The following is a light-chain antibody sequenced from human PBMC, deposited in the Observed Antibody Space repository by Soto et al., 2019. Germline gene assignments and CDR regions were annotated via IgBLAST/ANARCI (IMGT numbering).Light chain of an antibody. J-gene: IGKJ5*01. CDR1: QTISNS. Sequence: EIVMRQSPATMYLSPGERATLFCRASQTISNSLAWYQHKAGQAPRLLIYGSSTRATGIPARFSGSGSGTEFTLAISCLQSEDFAVYYCQQYDNWPRTFGQGTRLEIK. CDR2: GSS. V-gene: IGKV3-15*01. CDR3: QQYDNWPRT.